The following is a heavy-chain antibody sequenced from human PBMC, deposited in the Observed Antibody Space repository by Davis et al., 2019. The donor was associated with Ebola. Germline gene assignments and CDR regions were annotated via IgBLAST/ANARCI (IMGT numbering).Heavy chain of an antibody. V-gene: IGHV3-7*03. CDR1: GFTFSNYW. CDR3: AGDSSNLKGDY. CDR2: IKPDGSDK. J-gene: IGHJ4*02. D-gene: IGHD6-6*01. Sequence: GGSLRLSCAASGFTFSNYWISWVRQAPGKGLEWVANIKPDGSDKYYVDSVKGRFTISRDSAKNSLYLQMNSLKAEDTAVYYCAGDSSNLKGDYWGQGTLVTVSS.